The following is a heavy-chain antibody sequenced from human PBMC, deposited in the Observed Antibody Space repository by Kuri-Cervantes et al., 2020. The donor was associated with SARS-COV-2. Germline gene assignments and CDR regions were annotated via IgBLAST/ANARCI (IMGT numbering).Heavy chain of an antibody. V-gene: IGHV1-69*06. Sequence: SVKVSCKASGGTFSSYAISWVRQAPGQGLEWMGGIIPIFGTANYAQKFQGRVTITADKSTSTAYMELRSLRSDDTAVYYCARKWELDYYYGMDVWGQGTTVTVSS. CDR1: GGTFSSYA. J-gene: IGHJ6*02. CDR2: IIPIFGTA. CDR3: ARKWELDYYYGMDV. D-gene: IGHD1-26*01.